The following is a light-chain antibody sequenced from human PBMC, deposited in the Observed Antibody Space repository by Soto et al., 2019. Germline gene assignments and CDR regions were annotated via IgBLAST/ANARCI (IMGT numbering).Light chain of an antibody. CDR2: WAS. J-gene: IGKJ4*01. CDR3: QQYYSTHLT. Sequence: DIVMTQSPDSLAVSLGERATINCKSSQSVLYSSHNKPYLAWYKKTLGQPPKLLIYWASTRESAVPDRFSGSGSGTEFTLTISILKAEDVADDYCQQYYSTHLTFGGGTKVESK. V-gene: IGKV4-1*01. CDR1: QSVLYSSHNKPY.